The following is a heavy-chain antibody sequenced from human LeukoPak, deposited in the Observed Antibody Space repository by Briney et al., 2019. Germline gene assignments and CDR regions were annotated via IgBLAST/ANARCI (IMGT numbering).Heavy chain of an antibody. Sequence: GESLKISCKGSGYSFTNYWIGWVRQMPGKGLEWMGIIYPGDSDTRYSPSFQGQVTISANKSISTAYLQWSSLKASDTAMYYCARISIYYYYYMDVWGKGTTVTVSS. D-gene: IGHD2-2*01. J-gene: IGHJ6*03. CDR1: GYSFTNYW. CDR2: IYPGDSDT. CDR3: ARISIYYYYYMDV. V-gene: IGHV5-51*01.